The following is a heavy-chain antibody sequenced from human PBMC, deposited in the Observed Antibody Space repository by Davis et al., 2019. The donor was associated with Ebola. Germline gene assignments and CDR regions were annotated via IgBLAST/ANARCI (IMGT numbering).Heavy chain of an antibody. Sequence: GESLKISCAASGFTFSSYSMNWVRQAPGKGLEYVSAISSNGGSTYYADSVKGRFTISRDNAKNSLYLQVNSLRDEDTAVYYCAKFSRAGDSVWGQGTLVTVSS. D-gene: IGHD6-13*01. CDR2: ISSNGGST. V-gene: IGHV3-64*04. J-gene: IGHJ1*01. CDR3: AKFSRAGDSV. CDR1: GFTFSSYS.